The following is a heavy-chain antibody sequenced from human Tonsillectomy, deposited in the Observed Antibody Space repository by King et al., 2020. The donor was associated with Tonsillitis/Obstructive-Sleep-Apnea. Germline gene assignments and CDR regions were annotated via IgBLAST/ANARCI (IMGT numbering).Heavy chain of an antibody. J-gene: IGHJ6*03. D-gene: IGHD2-2*01. CDR1: GGSFSGYY. CDR2: INHSGST. CDR3: GTNAGDYYYYMDV. Sequence: VQLQQWGAGLLKPSETRSLTCGVYGGSFSGYYWSWIRQPPGKGLEWSGEINHSGSTDYNSSLKRRVTISRDTSKNQFSLRLTSVTAADTAVYYCGTNAGDYYYYMDVWGKGTTVTVSS. V-gene: IGHV4-34*01.